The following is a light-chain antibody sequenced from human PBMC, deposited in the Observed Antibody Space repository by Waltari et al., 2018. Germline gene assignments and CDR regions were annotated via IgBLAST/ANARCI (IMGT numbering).Light chain of an antibody. V-gene: IGLV2-23*01. J-gene: IGLJ2*01. CDR2: GGS. CDR3: CSYAGSSTYVL. CDR1: SSDIGRYNL. Sequence: QSALTQPASVSGSPGQSITISCTGTSSDIGRYNLVSWYQQHPGKAPRGLIYGGSKRPSGVSNRFSGSKSGNTASLTISGLQAEDEADYYCCSYAGSSTYVLFGGGTKLTVL.